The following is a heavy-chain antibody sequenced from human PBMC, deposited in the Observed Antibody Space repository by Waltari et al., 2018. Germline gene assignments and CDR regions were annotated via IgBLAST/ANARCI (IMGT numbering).Heavy chain of an antibody. J-gene: IGHJ4*01. CDR2: IHYSGST. CDR3: ARYGEVPASYFFDH. V-gene: IGHV4-34*01. Sequence: QVQLHQLGAGRLKPSETLSLTCAVSGESFLGYFWSWVRQSPGKGLEWLGSIHYSGSTNYNPTLESRLSLSVDTTKKQFSLKLTSVTAADAALYFCARYGEVPASYFFDHWGQGTLVTVSS. D-gene: IGHD2-21*01. CDR1: GESFLGYF.